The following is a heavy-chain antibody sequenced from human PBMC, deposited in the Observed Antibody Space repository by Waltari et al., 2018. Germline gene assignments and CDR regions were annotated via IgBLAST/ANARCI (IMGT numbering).Heavy chain of an antibody. D-gene: IGHD6-19*01. Sequence: EVQLVESGGGLVQPGRSLRLSCAASGFTFDDYDMHWVRQAPGKGWGVCSGISGNSGSRGYAESVKGRFTISRDNAKNSLYLQMNSLRAEDTALYYCAKEEYSSGWYGGANFDYWGQGTLVTVSS. V-gene: IGHV3-9*01. CDR3: AKEEYSSGWYGGANFDY. J-gene: IGHJ4*02. CDR2: ISGNSGSR. CDR1: GFTFDDYD.